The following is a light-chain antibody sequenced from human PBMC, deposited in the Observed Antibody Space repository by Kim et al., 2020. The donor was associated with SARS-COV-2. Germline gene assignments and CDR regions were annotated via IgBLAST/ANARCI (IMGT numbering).Light chain of an antibody. CDR1: TSTIGSNV. CDR2: TNN. V-gene: IGLV1-44*01. Sequence: GQSVTMSCSGSTSTIGSNVVNWYQQLPGTAPKLLIHTNNQRPSGVPDRFSGSKSGTSASLAISGLQSEDEADFYCATWDDSLSGWVFGGGTQLTVL. CDR3: ATWDDSLSGWV. J-gene: IGLJ3*02.